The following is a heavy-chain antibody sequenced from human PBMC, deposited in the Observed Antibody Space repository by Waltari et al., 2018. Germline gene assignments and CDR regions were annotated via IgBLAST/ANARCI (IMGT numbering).Heavy chain of an antibody. CDR2: IRGSGVN. CDR1: GDSVSSSYL. Sequence: QLQLQQSGPGLVKPSESLSLTCFVSGDSVSSSYLWIWVRQTLGKGLEWIGQIRGSGVNNFNPSFESRVAMSIDTSKNQFSLKVASATAADTAVYYCARDRGRGLYLDSWGQGSLVTV. CDR3: ARDRGRGLYLDS. D-gene: IGHD2-15*01. V-gene: IGHV4-4*02. J-gene: IGHJ4*02.